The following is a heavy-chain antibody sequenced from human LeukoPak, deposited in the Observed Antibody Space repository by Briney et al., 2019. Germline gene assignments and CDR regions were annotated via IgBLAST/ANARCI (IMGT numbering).Heavy chain of an antibody. V-gene: IGHV3-23*01. CDR3: AKASAGSGRALYYYGMDV. CDR1: GFPFRSYP. CDR2: ISASGGST. Sequence: PPGGSLRHSCAPSGFPFRSYPMTWVRQAPGKGLEWVSAISASGGSTYYADSVRGRFTISRDNSKNTLYLQMNSLRAEDTAVYYCAKASAGSGRALYYYGMDVWGKGTTVTVSS. D-gene: IGHD3-10*01. J-gene: IGHJ6*04.